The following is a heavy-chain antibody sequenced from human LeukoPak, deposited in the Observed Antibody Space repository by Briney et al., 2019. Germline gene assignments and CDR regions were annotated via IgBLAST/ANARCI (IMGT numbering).Heavy chain of an antibody. CDR2: ISSDGTGA. Sequence: GGSLRLSCAASTSTGLVWMDWVRKAPGKGLVWVSRISSDGTGANYADSVKGRFTISRDNAKNSLYLQMNSLRAEDTAVYYCARGVVIAAAGTGMDYFDYWGQGTLVTVSS. CDR3: ARGVVIAAAGTGMDYFDY. D-gene: IGHD6-13*01. CDR1: TSTGLVW. J-gene: IGHJ4*02. V-gene: IGHV3-74*01.